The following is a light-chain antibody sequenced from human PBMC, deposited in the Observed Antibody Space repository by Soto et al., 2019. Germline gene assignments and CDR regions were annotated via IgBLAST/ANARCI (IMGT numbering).Light chain of an antibody. Sequence: EIVVTQSPGTLSLSPGERATLSCRASQSVSSSYLAWYQQKHGQAPRLLIYGASSRATGIPDRFSGSGSGTYCTLTIIRLEPEDFAVYYCQQYDSSPLTFGGGTKVEIK. CDR3: QQYDSSPLT. CDR1: QSVSSSY. CDR2: GAS. J-gene: IGKJ4*01. V-gene: IGKV3-20*01.